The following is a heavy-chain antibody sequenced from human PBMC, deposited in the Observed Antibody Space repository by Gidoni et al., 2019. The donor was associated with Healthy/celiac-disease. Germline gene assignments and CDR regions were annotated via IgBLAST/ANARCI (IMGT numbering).Heavy chain of an antibody. Sequence: QVQLQQWGAGLLKPSETLSLTCAVYGGSFSGYYWSWIRQPPGKGLEWIGEINHSGSTIYNPSLKSRVTISVDTSKNQFSLKLSSVTAADTAVYYCARSRMPGDAFDIWGQGTMVTVSS. V-gene: IGHV4-34*01. CDR1: GGSFSGYY. CDR2: INHSGST. J-gene: IGHJ3*02. D-gene: IGHD2-2*01. CDR3: ARSRMPGDAFDI.